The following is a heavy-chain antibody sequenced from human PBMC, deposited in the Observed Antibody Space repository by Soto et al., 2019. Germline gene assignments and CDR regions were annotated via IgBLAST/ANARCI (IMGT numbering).Heavy chain of an antibody. CDR3: ARLGRYYQAFDS. Sequence: SETLSLTCTVSGGSVSSSSFYWGWIRQPPGRGLEWIGSINYSGNTYYNPSLKSRVTLSLDTSENQFSLKVRSVTAADTAVYYCARLGRYYQAFDSWGQGTLVTVSS. CDR1: GGSVSSSSFY. J-gene: IGHJ4*02. CDR2: INYSGNT. V-gene: IGHV4-39*07. D-gene: IGHD3-22*01.